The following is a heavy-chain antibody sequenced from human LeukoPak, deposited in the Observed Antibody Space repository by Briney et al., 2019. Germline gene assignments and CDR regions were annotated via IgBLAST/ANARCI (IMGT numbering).Heavy chain of an antibody. D-gene: IGHD3-10*01. V-gene: IGHV4-39*01. CDR1: GGSISSSSYY. J-gene: IGHJ4*02. Sequence: SETLSLTCTVSGGSISSSSYYWGWIRQPPGKGLEWIGSIYSSGSTYYNPSLKSRVTISVDTSKNQFSLNLSSVPATDTAVYYCARRGGSGRSFDYWGQGILVTVSS. CDR3: ARRGGSGRSFDY. CDR2: IYSSGST.